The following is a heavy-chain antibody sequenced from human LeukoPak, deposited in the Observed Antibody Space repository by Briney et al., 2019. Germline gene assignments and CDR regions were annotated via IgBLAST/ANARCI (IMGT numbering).Heavy chain of an antibody. J-gene: IGHJ4*02. CDR1: GFTFSSYW. Sequence: PGGSLRLSCAASGFTFSSYWMSWVRQAPGKGLEWVANIKQDGSEKYYVDSVKGRFTISRDSAKNSLYLQMNSLRAEDTAVYYCASSDYYGSGIYDYWGQGTLVTVSS. D-gene: IGHD3-10*01. CDR2: IKQDGSEK. V-gene: IGHV3-7*01. CDR3: ASSDYYGSGIYDY.